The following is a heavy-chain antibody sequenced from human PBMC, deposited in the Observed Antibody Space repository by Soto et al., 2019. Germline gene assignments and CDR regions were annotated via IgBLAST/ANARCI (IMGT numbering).Heavy chain of an antibody. CDR1: GGTFSSYA. CDR2: IIPIFGTA. Sequence: ASVKVSCKASGGTFSSYAISWVRQAPGQGLEWMGGIIPIFGTANYAQKFQGRVTITADESTSTAYMELSSLRSEDTAVYYCARGGLRNDGFDPWGQGTLVTVSS. J-gene: IGHJ5*02. D-gene: IGHD5-12*01. V-gene: IGHV1-69*13. CDR3: ARGGLRNDGFDP.